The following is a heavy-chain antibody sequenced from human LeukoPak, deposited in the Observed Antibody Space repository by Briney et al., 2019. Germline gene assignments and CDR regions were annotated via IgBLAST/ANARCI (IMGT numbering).Heavy chain of an antibody. CDR1: GFTFSTYW. V-gene: IGHV3-7*01. D-gene: IGHD1-26*01. J-gene: IGHJ4*02. CDR2: VKQDGSEK. CDR3: ARDKIVGATTLDC. Sequence: GGSLRLSCAASGFTFSTYWMSWVRQAPGKGLEWVANVKQDGSEKYYVDSVMGRFTISRDNAKNSLYLQMNSLRAEDTAVYYCARDKIVGATTLDCWGQGTLVTVSS.